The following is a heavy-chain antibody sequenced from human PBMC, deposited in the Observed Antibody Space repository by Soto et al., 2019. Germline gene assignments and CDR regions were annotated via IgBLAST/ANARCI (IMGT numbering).Heavy chain of an antibody. CDR3: ARDSHSAGGWFDP. CDR1: GYTFPSYG. D-gene: IGHD2-15*01. Sequence: ASVKVCCKTSGYTFPSYGIAWVRQAPGQGPEWMGWISVNNGHALYAQKFQGRVSLTTDTSTTTVHMDLTSLRSEDTAVYYCARDSHSAGGWFDPWGLGTLVTVSS. J-gene: IGHJ5*02. CDR2: ISVNNGHA. V-gene: IGHV1-18*04.